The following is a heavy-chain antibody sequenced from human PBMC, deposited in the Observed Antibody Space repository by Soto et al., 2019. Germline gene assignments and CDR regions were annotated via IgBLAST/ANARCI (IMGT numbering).Heavy chain of an antibody. J-gene: IGHJ4*02. CDR3: AKEGTSGLYYFDY. Sequence: LRLSCAASGFTFSNYAISWVRQAPGKGLEWVSIISGSGDTPYYADSVKGRFTISRDNSRNTLYLQMNSLRAGDSAKYYCAKEGTSGLYYFDYWGPGTLVTVSS. CDR1: GFTFSNYA. CDR2: ISGSGDTP. D-gene: IGHD6-19*01. V-gene: IGHV3-23*01.